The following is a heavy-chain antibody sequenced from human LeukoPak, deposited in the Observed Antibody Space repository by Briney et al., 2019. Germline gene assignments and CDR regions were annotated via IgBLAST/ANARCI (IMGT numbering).Heavy chain of an antibody. CDR1: KNMFTGYF. V-gene: IGHV1-2*02. D-gene: IGHD2-2*02. Sequence: EASVKVSCKTSKNMFTGYFMHWVRQAPGQGLEWIGWINPNSGGTLFARRFQGRVTMTRDTSIGAIYMELSRLTSDDTALYYCAAQCNDDFCYKRDYMDVWSKGTMVIVSS. CDR3: AAQCNDDFCYKRDYMDV. CDR2: INPNSGGT. J-gene: IGHJ6*03.